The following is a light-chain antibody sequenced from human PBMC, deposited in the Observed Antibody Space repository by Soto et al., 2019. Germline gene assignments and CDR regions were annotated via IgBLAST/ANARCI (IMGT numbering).Light chain of an antibody. CDR1: RSDVGGYNY. CDR2: DVS. CDR3: SSYTSSSRVV. Sequence: QSALTQPASVSGSPGQSITISCTGTRSDVGGYNYVSWYQQHPGKAPKLMIYDVSNRPSGVSNRFSGSKSGNTASLTISGLQAEDEADYYCSSYTSSSRVVFGGGTKLTVL. J-gene: IGLJ2*01. V-gene: IGLV2-14*01.